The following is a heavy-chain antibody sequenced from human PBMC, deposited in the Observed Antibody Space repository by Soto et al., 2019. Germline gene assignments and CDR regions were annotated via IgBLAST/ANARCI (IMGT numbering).Heavy chain of an antibody. D-gene: IGHD3-10*01. Sequence: ASVKVSCKASGGTFSSYAISWVRQAPGQGLEWMGGIIPIFGTANYAQKFQGRVTITADESTSTAYMELSSLRSEDTAVYYCATYYGSGSYFPYWGQGTLVTVSS. J-gene: IGHJ4*02. CDR2: IIPIFGTA. CDR1: GGTFSSYA. V-gene: IGHV1-69*13. CDR3: ATYYGSGSYFPY.